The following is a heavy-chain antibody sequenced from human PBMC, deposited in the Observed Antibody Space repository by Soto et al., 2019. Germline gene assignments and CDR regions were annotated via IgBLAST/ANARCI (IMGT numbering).Heavy chain of an antibody. CDR3: AKDTAPGFYDANGHLDY. Sequence: PGGSLRLSCVVSGISFGDYAMQWVRQVPGKGLEWASGINWDSGDIGYADSVKGRFTISRDNAKNSLYLQMNSLKTEDTALYYCAKDTAPGFYDANGHLDYWGQGTPVTVSS. CDR1: GISFGDYA. CDR2: INWDSGDI. D-gene: IGHD2-8*01. V-gene: IGHV3-9*01. J-gene: IGHJ4*02.